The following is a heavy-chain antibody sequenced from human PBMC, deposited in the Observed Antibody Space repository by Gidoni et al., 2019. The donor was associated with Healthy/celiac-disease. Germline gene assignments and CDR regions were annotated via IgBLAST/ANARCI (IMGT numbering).Heavy chain of an antibody. D-gene: IGHD1-26*01. V-gene: IGHV4-31*03. CDR1: GCSISSGGYY. J-gene: IGHJ4*02. Sequence: QVQLQESGPGLVKPAQTLSLTCTVSGCSISSGGYYWSWIRQHPGKGLEWIGYIYYSGSTYYNPSLKSRVTISVDTSKNQFSLKLSSVTAADTAVYYCARGLGVDYYYFDYWGQGTLVTVSS. CDR3: ARGLGVDYYYFDY. CDR2: IYYSGST.